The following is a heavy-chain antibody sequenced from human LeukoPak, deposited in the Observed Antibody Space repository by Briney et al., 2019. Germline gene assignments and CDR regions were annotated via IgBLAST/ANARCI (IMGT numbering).Heavy chain of an antibody. Sequence: GGSLRLSCAASGFTFSSYSMNWVRQAPGKGLEGVSSISSSSSYIYYADSVKGRFTISRDNAKTSLYLQMNSLRAEDTAVYYCARDRATVTTNPRGVEDYWGQGTLVTVSS. D-gene: IGHD4-17*01. V-gene: IGHV3-21*01. CDR2: ISSSSSYI. CDR1: GFTFSSYS. CDR3: ARDRATVTTNPRGVEDY. J-gene: IGHJ4*02.